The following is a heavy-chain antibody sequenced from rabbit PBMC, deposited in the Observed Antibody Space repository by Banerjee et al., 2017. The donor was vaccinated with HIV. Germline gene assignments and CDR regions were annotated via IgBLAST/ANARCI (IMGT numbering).Heavy chain of an antibody. D-gene: IGHD2-1*01. V-gene: IGHV1S45*01. CDR1: GFSFSDKYV. CDR3: ARYGDKAVYGWSLNL. CDR2: IYTDNSGNT. J-gene: IGHJ4*01. Sequence: QEQLEESGGDLVKPGRSLTLTCTASGFSFSDKYVMCWVRQAPGKGLEWIGCIYTDNSGNTWYASWAKGRFTITKTSSTTVTLQMTSLTAADTATYFCARYGDKAVYGWSLNLWGQGTLVTVS.